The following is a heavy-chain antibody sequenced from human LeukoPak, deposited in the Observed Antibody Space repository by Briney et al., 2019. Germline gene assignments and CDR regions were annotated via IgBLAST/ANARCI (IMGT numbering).Heavy chain of an antibody. CDR1: GFIFSTYA. Sequence: GGSLRLSCAASGFIFSTYAMHWVRQAPGKGLEWVAVISYHGRDQYYADSVKGRFTISRDNSKSTFSLQMNSLRAEDTAVYYCARGPAGYCSGGSCYSKWYFDLWGRGTLVTVSS. CDR3: ARGPAGYCSGGSCYSKWYFDL. J-gene: IGHJ2*01. D-gene: IGHD2-15*01. V-gene: IGHV3-30*04. CDR2: ISYHGRDQ.